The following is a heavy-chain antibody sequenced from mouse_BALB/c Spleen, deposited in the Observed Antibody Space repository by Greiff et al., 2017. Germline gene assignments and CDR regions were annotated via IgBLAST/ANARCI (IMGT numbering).Heavy chain of an antibody. D-gene: IGHD2-4*01. Sequence: VQLKQSGTVLARPGASVKMSCKASGYTFTSYWMHWVKQRPGQGLEWIGAIYPGNSDTSYNQKFKGKAKLTAVTSTSTAYMELSSLTNEDSAVYYCTRDIYYDYAGFAYWGQGTLVTVSA. CDR2: IYPGNSDT. CDR1: GYTFTSYW. V-gene: IGHV1-5*01. J-gene: IGHJ3*01. CDR3: TRDIYYDYAGFAY.